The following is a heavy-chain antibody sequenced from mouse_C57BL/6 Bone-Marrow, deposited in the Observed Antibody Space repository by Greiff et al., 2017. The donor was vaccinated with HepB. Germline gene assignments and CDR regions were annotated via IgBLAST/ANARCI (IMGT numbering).Heavy chain of an antibody. Sequence: QVQLQQSGAELVRPGTSVKMSCKASGYTFTNYWIGWAKQRPGHGLEWIGDIYPGGGYTNYNEKFKGKATLTADKSSSTAYMQFSSLTSEDSAIYYCASLGYYGSSQIDYWGQGTTLTVSS. CDR2: IYPGGGYT. CDR1: GYTFTNYW. D-gene: IGHD1-1*01. CDR3: ASLGYYGSSQIDY. J-gene: IGHJ2*01. V-gene: IGHV1-63*01.